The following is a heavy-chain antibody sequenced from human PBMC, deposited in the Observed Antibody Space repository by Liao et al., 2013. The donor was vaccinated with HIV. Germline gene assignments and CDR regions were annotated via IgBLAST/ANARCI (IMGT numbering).Heavy chain of an antibody. CDR3: ARTSGKTPGFDY. J-gene: IGHJ4*02. V-gene: IGHV4-59*01. CDR1: GGSISSYY. CDR2: IYYSGST. Sequence: QVQLQESGPGLVKPSETLSLTCTVSGGSISSYYWSWIRQPPGKGLEWIGYIYYSGSTNYNPSLKSRVTISVDTSKNQFSLKLSSVTAADTAVYYCARTSGKTPGFDYWGQGTLVTVSS. D-gene: IGHD5-12*01.